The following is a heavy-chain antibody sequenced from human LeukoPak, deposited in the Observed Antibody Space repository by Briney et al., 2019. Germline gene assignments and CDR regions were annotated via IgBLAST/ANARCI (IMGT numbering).Heavy chain of an antibody. J-gene: IGHJ6*03. CDR3: AKGGITGRYYYYYYYMDV. CDR1: GFTFSSYG. V-gene: IGHV3-33*06. Sequence: GGSLRLSCAASGFTFSSYGMHWVRQAPGKGLEWVAVIWYDGSNKYYADSVKGRFTISRDNSKNTLYLQMNSLRAEDTAVYYCAKGGITGRYYYYYYYMDVWGKGTTVTVSS. D-gene: IGHD1-20*01. CDR2: IWYDGSNK.